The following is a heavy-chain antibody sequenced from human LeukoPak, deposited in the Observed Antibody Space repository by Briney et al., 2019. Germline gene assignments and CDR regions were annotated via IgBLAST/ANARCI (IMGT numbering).Heavy chain of an antibody. Sequence: SETLSLTCTVSGGSISSSSYYWGWIRQPPGKGLEWIGYIYYTGSTYYNPSLKSRVTISVDTSKNQFSLKLSSVTAADTAVYYCARTTMIVVDRTFDYWGQGTLVTVSS. CDR3: ARTTMIVVDRTFDY. J-gene: IGHJ4*02. CDR1: GGSISSSSYY. V-gene: IGHV4-30-4*08. D-gene: IGHD3-22*01. CDR2: IYYTGST.